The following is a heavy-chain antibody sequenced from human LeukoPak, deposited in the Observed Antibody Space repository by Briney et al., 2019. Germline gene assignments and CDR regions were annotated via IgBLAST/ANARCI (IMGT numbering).Heavy chain of an antibody. V-gene: IGHV4-39*07. Sequence: SETLSLTRTVSGGSISSSSYYWGWIRQPPGKGLEWIGSIYYSGSTYYNPSLKSRVTISVDTSKNQFSLKLSSVTAADTAVYYCARTGLGELYTLDYWGQGTLVTVSS. CDR2: IYYSGST. J-gene: IGHJ4*02. CDR3: ARTGLGELYTLDY. D-gene: IGHD3-16*01. CDR1: GGSISSSSYY.